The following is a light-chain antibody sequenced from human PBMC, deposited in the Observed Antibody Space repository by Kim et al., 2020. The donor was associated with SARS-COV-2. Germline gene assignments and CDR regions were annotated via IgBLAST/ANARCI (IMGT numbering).Light chain of an antibody. CDR3: QTWGTGAL. Sequence: QPVLTQSPSASASLGASVKLTCTLSSGSSSYDIAWHQQQPEKGPRYLMKVNSDGSHTKGDGIPDRFSGSSSGAERYLTISSLQSEDEADYYCQTWGTGALFGGGTQLTVL. CDR2: VNSDGSH. J-gene: IGLJ3*02. V-gene: IGLV4-69*01. CDR1: SGSSSYD.